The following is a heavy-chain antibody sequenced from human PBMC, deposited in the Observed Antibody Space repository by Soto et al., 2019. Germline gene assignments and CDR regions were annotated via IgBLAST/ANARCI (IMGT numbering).Heavy chain of an antibody. J-gene: IGHJ6*02. CDR1: GFTFSSYS. D-gene: IGHD3-9*01. V-gene: IGHV3-21*01. CDR3: ASDVLTGYYYGMDV. CDR2: ISSSSSYI. Sequence: GGSLRLSCAASGFTFSSYSMNWVRQAPGKGLEWVSSISSSSSYIYYADSVKGRFTISRDNAKNSLYLQMNSLRAEDTAVYYCASDVLTGYYYGMDVWGQGTTVTAP.